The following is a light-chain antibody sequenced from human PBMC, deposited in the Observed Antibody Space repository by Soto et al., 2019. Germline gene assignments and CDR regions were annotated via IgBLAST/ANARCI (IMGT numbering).Light chain of an antibody. CDR3: ETWDSNTRV. V-gene: IGLV4-60*03. Sequence: QPVLTQSSSASASLGSSVKLTCTLSSRHITYIIAWHQQQPGKAPRYLMKLERSGSYNKGSGVPDRFSGSSSGADRYLTISILQSEDEADYYCETWDSNTRVFGTGTKVTVL. CDR2: LERSGSY. CDR1: SRHITYI. J-gene: IGLJ1*01.